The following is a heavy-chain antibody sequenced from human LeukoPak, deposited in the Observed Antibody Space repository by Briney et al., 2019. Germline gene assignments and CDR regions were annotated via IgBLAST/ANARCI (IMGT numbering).Heavy chain of an antibody. CDR1: GFTFSGSA. J-gene: IGHJ5*02. V-gene: IGHV3-73*01. CDR3: ARDKIPAAGTPRGFDP. Sequence: GGSLRLSCAASGFTFSGSAMHWVRQASGKGLEWVGRIRSKANSYATAYAASVKGRFTISRDNSKNTLYLQMNSLRAEDTAVYYCARDKIPAAGTPRGFDPWGQGTLVTVSS. CDR2: IRSKANSYAT. D-gene: IGHD6-13*01.